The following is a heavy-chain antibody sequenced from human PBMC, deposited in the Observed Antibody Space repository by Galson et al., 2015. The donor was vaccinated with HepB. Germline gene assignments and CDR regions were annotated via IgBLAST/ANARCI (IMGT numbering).Heavy chain of an antibody. D-gene: IGHD2-2*01. V-gene: IGHV3-23*01. CDR2: ISGSGGST. Sequence: SLRLSCAASGFTFSSYAMSWVRQAPGKGLEWVSAISGSGGSTYYADSVKGRFTISRDNSKNTLYPQMNSLRAGDTAVYYCAGRFQERYCSSTSCYRGLDYWGQGTLVTVSS. CDR3: AGRFQERYCSSTSCYRGLDY. J-gene: IGHJ4*02. CDR1: GFTFSSYA.